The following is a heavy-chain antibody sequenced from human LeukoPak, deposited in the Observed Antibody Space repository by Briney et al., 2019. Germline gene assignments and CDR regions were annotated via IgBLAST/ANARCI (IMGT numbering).Heavy chain of an antibody. CDR1: GGSFSSGTFY. D-gene: IGHD3-10*01. V-gene: IGHV4-39*01. CDR2: IHFSGGT. CDR3: ARARRITMVRGVIIKFGWFDP. Sequence: SETLSLTCTFSGGSFSSGTFYWAWIRQPPGKGLEWIGSIHFSGGTYYNPSLKSRVTISVDTSKNQFSLKVTSVTAADTAVYYCARARRITMVRGVIIKFGWFDPWGQGTLVTVSS. J-gene: IGHJ5*02.